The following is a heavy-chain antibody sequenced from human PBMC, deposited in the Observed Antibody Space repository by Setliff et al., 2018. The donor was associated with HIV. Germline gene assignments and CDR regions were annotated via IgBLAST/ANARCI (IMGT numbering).Heavy chain of an antibody. CDR2: VYYTGKT. V-gene: IGHV4-31*03. Sequence: SETLSLTCSVSGVSIVSGGFYFSWIRHHPGKGLEWIGTVYYTGKTYYNPSLQSRLTMSADTSKNQLYLKINSVTAADTAVCFCARDLHANYHVVDIWGPGTMFTVSS. CDR3: ARDLHANYHVVDI. CDR1: GVSIVSGGFY. J-gene: IGHJ3*02. D-gene: IGHD2-15*01.